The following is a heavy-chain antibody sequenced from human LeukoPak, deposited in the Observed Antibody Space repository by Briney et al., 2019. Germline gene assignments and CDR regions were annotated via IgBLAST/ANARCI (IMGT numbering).Heavy chain of an antibody. J-gene: IGHJ4*02. D-gene: IGHD6-13*01. V-gene: IGHV3-23*01. Sequence: GGSLRLSCVGSGFTFRSHAMSWVRQAPGKGLEWVSAISGSGDSTYYGDSVKGRFTISRDNSKNTLYLQMNSLRAEDTAVYYCAKTRPLDSSSWSHGDYWGQGTLVTVSS. CDR1: GFTFRSHA. CDR2: ISGSGDST. CDR3: AKTRPLDSSSWSHGDY.